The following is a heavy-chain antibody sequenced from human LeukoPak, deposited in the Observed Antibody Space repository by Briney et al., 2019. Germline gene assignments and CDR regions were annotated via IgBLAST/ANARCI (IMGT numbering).Heavy chain of an antibody. Sequence: PGGSLRLSCAASGFIFGNYPMNWVRQAPGKGLEWVSVISGSGGATFYGDSVQGRFTISRDNSRDTLYLQMSSLRAEDTAVYYCGKYHQTTVGANDYWGRGTLVTVSS. CDR1: GFIFGNYP. CDR3: GKYHQTTVGANDY. J-gene: IGHJ4*02. CDR2: ISGSGGAT. V-gene: IGHV3-23*01. D-gene: IGHD1-26*01.